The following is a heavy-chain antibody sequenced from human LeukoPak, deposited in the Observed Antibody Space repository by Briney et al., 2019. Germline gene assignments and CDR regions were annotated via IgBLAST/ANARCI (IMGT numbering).Heavy chain of an antibody. CDR1: GFTFSSYE. Sequence: PGGSLRLSCAASGFTFSSYEMNWVRQAPGKGLEWVSYISSSGSTIYYADSVKGRFTISRDNAKNSLCLQMNSLRAEDTAVYYCARDSYCSGGSCLPFFDYWGQGTLVTVSS. CDR3: ARDSYCSGGSCLPFFDY. V-gene: IGHV3-48*03. J-gene: IGHJ4*02. CDR2: ISSSGSTI. D-gene: IGHD2-15*01.